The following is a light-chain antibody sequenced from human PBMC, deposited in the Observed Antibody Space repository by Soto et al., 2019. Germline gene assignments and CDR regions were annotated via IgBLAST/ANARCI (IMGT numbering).Light chain of an antibody. V-gene: IGLV2-14*01. Sequence: QSALTQPASVSGSPGQSITISCIGSSSDVGGYNYVSWYQHHPGRVPKPMIFEVSDRPSGVSSRFSGSKSGNTAYLTISGLQAGDEADYYGSPFSSPSTIVFGGGTRVTAL. CDR3: SPFSSPSTIV. J-gene: IGLJ2*01. CDR1: SSDVGGYNY. CDR2: EVS.